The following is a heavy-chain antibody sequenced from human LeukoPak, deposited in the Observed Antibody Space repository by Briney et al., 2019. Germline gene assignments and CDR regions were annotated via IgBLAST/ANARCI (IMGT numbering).Heavy chain of an antibody. CDR1: IFTLSSYW. Sequence: PGGSLRLSCAACIFTLSSYWMHWVRQAPGKGLVWVSRINSDGSITNYADFVKGRFAISRDNAKSTLYLQMNSLRVEDTAAYYCVRDAVSFDIWGRGTLVTVSS. CDR2: INSDGSIT. J-gene: IGHJ3*02. V-gene: IGHV3-74*01. CDR3: VRDAVSFDI.